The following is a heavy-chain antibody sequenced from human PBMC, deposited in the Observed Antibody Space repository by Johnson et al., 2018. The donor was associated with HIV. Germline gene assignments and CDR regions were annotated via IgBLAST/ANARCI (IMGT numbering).Heavy chain of an antibody. CDR2: ISYDGSNK. J-gene: IGHJ3*02. D-gene: IGHD3-10*01. V-gene: IGHV3-30-3*01. CDR1: GFTFSSYA. Sequence: QVQLVESGGGVVQPGRSLRLSCAASGFTFSSYAMHWVRQAPGKGLEWVAVISYDGSNKYYADSVKGRFTISRDNSKNTLYLQMNSLRAEDTAVYYCARTPDTGDAVDIWGQGTMVTVSS. CDR3: ARTPDTGDAVDI.